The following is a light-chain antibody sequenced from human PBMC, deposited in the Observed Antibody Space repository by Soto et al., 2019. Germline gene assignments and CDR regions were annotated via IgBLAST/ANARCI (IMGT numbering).Light chain of an antibody. CDR3: QQFGGSSRT. Sequence: EIVLTQSPGTLSLSPGERATLSCRASQGVSSTYLAWYQQKPGQAPRLLIYGASFRATGIPDRFSGSGSGTDFTLTITRLEPEDFAVYYCQQFGGSSRTFGQATKVDIK. J-gene: IGKJ1*01. CDR1: QGVSSTY. V-gene: IGKV3-20*01. CDR2: GAS.